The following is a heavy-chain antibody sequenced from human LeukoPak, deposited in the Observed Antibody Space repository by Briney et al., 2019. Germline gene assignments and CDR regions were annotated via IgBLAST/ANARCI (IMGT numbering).Heavy chain of an antibody. Sequence: GGSLRLSCAASGFTFSSYAMSWVRQAQGQGLDWVSAISGCCGSTYYADSVKGRFTISRDNSKNTLYLQMNSLRAEDTAVYYCAKVGVGYYFDYWGQGTLVTVSS. V-gene: IGHV3-23*01. J-gene: IGHJ4*02. CDR3: AKVGVGYYFDY. CDR1: GFTFSSYA. CDR2: ISGCCGST.